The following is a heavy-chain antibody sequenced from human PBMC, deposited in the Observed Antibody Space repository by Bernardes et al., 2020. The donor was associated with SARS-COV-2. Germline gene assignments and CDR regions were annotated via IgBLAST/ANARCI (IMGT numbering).Heavy chain of an antibody. V-gene: IGHV4-39*01. CDR1: GGSISSSSYY. J-gene: IGHJ4*02. Sequence: SESLSLTCTVSGGSISSSSYYWGWIHQPPGKGLEWIGSIYYSGSTYYNPSLNSRVTISVDTSKNQFSLKLSSVTAADTAVYYCANYYDSSGYCAHWGQGTLVTVSS. CDR3: ANYYDSSGYCAH. D-gene: IGHD3-22*01. CDR2: IYYSGST.